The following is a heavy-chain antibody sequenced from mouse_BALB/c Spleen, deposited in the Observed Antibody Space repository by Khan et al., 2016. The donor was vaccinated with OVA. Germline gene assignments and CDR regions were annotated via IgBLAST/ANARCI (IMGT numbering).Heavy chain of an antibody. CDR2: ITYSGST. CDR3: ARWLAY. Sequence: VKLQQSGPGLVKPSQSLSLTCTVTGYSITRDYAWNWIRQFPGNKLEWMGYITYSGSTSYIPSLKGRISITRDTSKNQYFLQLNSVTTEDTATYYCARWLAYWGQGTLVTVSA. J-gene: IGHJ3*01. CDR1: GYSITRDYA. V-gene: IGHV3-2*02.